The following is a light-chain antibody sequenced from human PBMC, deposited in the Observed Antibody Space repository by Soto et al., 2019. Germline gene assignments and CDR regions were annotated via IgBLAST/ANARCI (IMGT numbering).Light chain of an antibody. Sequence: EIVMTQSPATLSVSPGERATLSCRASQSVRNNLAWYQQKPGQAPRLLMYGASTRATGIPGRFSGSGSGTEFTLTISSLQSEDFAFYYCQQYRNWSYTFGQGTKLEI. CDR1: QSVRNN. V-gene: IGKV3-15*01. J-gene: IGKJ2*01. CDR2: GAS. CDR3: QQYRNWSYT.